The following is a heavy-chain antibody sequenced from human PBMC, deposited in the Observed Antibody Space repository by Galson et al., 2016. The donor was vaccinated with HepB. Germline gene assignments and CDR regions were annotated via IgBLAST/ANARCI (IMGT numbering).Heavy chain of an antibody. CDR2: TWFAGGNT. D-gene: IGHD2-8*01. CDR1: GFTFSSYG. J-gene: IGHJ4*02. Sequence: SLRLSCATSGFTFSSYGMHWVRQAPGKGLEWVAVTWFAGGNTFYSDSVKGRFTLSRENYKNSLYLQMTGLRVDATAMYFCAREHNGIFPFFDSWGQGTVVTVSS. CDR3: AREHNGIFPFFDS. V-gene: IGHV3-33*01.